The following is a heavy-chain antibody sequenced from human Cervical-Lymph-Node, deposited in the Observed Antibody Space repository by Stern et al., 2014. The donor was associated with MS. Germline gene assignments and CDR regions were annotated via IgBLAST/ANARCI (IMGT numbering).Heavy chain of an antibody. Sequence: EVQLVESGGGVIQPGGSLRLSCTASGFTVSRDYMTWVLQAPGTGLEWVSLITNVGSTFYTDSVKGRFTISRDDSKNTVYLHMTSLRAEDTAMYYCARDTSSPERSDWWGQGTLVTVSS. J-gene: IGHJ4*02. CDR3: ARDTSSPERSDW. V-gene: IGHV3-53*01. D-gene: IGHD1-1*01. CDR2: ITNVGST. CDR1: GFTVSRDY.